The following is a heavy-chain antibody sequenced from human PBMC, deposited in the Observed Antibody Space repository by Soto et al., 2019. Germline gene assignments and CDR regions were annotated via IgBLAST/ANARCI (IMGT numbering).Heavy chain of an antibody. V-gene: IGHV4-34*01. CDR1: CGSVNGYY. CDR3: ATRITVFGLLIPPFDP. CDR2: INHTGGT. D-gene: IGHD3-3*01. J-gene: IGHJ5*02. Sequence: PSETLSLTCAVYCGSVNGYYWKWILHPPGKGLEWIGEINHTGGTHYNPSLKSRVTMSVDTSKNQFSLRLSSVTAADTAIYYCATRITVFGLLIPPFDPWGQGTQVTVSS.